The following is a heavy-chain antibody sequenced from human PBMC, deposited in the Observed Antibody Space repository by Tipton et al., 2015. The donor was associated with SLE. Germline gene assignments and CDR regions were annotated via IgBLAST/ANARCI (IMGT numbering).Heavy chain of an antibody. CDR2: IYPDDSDI. CDR1: GYTFSTYW. Sequence: VQLVQSGAEVKKPGESLKISCKGSGYTFSTYWIGWVRQMPGKGLEWMGIIYPDDSDIRYGPSFEGQVAISVDKSISTAYLQWTSLKASDTAMYYCVRHTETYGVDYWGLGTLVTVSS. V-gene: IGHV5-51*01. CDR3: VRHTETYGVDY. J-gene: IGHJ4*02. D-gene: IGHD4-17*01.